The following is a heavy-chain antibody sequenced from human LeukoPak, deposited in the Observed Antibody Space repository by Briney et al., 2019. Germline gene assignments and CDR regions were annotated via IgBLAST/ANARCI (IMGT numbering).Heavy chain of an antibody. J-gene: IGHJ4*02. CDR3: AILQTGSSWIDY. D-gene: IGHD6-13*01. V-gene: IGHV1-2*02. Sequence: ASVKVSCKASGYTFTGYYMHWARQAPGQGLEWMGWINPNSGGTNYAQKFQGRFTMTRDTSISTAYMELSRLRSDDTAVYYCAILQTGSSWIDYWGQGTLVTVSS. CDR2: INPNSGGT. CDR1: GYTFTGYY.